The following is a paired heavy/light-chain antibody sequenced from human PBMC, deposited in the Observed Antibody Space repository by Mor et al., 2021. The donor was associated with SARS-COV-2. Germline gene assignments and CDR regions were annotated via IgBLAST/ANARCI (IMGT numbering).Heavy chain of an antibody. Sequence: QVQLVQSGAEVKQPGSSVKVSCKASGGTFSNFAIHWVRQAPGQGLEWMGRIIPMFEIKNYAQKFRSRVTLTADGTTDTAYMEVRSLRPEDTAVYFCASGSKDYKSYPFDKWGQGTLVTVSS. D-gene: IGHD2-2*01. V-gene: IGHV1-69*15. CDR2: IIPMFEIK. CDR1: GGTFSNFA. J-gene: IGHJ4*02. CDR3: ASGSKDYKSYPFDK.
Light chain of an antibody. CDR2: TYG. J-gene: IGLJ3*02. V-gene: IGLV3-21*02. CDR1: NIGTKS. CDR3: QVWDINSDHWV. Sequence: SYVLTQPPSVSVAPGQTATITCAGNNIGTKSVNWYQQRPGQAPVLVVSTYGDRPSGIPARFSDSNSGNTATLTVSRVEAGDEAEYYCQVWDINSDHWVFGGGTKLTVL.